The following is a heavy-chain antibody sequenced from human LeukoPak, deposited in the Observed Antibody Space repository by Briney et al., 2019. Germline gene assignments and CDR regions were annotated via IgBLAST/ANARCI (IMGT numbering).Heavy chain of an antibody. CDR3: ARDRDWSGGVCAFDI. D-gene: IGHD3-9*01. J-gene: IGHJ3*02. V-gene: IGHV3-11*01. CDR1: GFTFSDYN. Sequence: GGSLRLSCAASGFTFSDYNMRWIRQAPGKGLEWVSSISRSGSTKYYADSVKGRFTISRDNAKNSLYLQMNSLRAEDTAVYYCARDRDWSGGVCAFDIWGQGTMVTVSS. CDR2: ISRSGSTK.